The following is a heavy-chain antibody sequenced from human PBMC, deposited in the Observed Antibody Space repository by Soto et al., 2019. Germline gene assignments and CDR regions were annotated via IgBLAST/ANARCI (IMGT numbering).Heavy chain of an antibody. D-gene: IGHD6-6*01. J-gene: IGHJ4*02. CDR1: GGSISSGGYY. CDR2: IYYSGST. CDR3: ARSELCIAARRCYFDY. V-gene: IGHV4-31*03. Sequence: TSETLSLTCTVSGGSISSGGYYWSWIRQHPGKGLEWIGYIYYSGSTNYNPSLKSRVTISVDTSKNQFSLKLSSVTAADTAVYYCARSELCIAARRCYFDYWGQGTLVTVSS.